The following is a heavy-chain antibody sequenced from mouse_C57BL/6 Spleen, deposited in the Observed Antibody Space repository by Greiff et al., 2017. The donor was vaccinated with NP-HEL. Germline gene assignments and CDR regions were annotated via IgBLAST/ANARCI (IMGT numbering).Heavy chain of an antibody. CDR2: IYPGSGST. CDR3: ARDPYYYGSSFWYAMDY. J-gene: IGHJ4*01. D-gene: IGHD1-1*01. CDR1: GYTFTSYW. Sequence: VQLQQPGAELVKPGASVKMSCKASGYTFTSYWITWVKQKPGQGLEWIGDIYPGSGSTNYNEKFKSKATLTVDTSSSTAYMQLSSLTSEDSAVYYCARDPYYYGSSFWYAMDYWGQGTSVTVSS. V-gene: IGHV1-55*01.